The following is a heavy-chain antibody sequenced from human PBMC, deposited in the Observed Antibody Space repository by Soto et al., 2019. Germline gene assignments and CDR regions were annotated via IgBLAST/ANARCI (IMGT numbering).Heavy chain of an antibody. J-gene: IGHJ4*02. V-gene: IGHV3-64*01. CDR2: ISSNGGTT. Sequence: EVQLAESGGGMVQPGGSLRLSCVASGFTFSSYDMHWVRQAPGKGLEYVSSISSNGGTTYYGNSVKGRLTISRDNSKNTLYLQMGSLRAEDMAVYYCVIRVSGNYDYWGQGTLVTVSS. D-gene: IGHD1-7*01. CDR3: VIRVSGNYDY. CDR1: GFTFSSYD.